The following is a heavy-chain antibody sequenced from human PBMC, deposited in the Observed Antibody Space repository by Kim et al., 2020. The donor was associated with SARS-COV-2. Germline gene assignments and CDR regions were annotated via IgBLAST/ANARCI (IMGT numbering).Heavy chain of an antibody. D-gene: IGHD5-12*01. V-gene: IGHV3-48*02. CDR1: GFTFSSYS. J-gene: IGHJ4*02. Sequence: GGSLRLSCAASGFTFSSYSMNWVRQAPGEGLEWISYVSSRSNTIYYADSVKGRFAISRDNAKNSLFLQMNSLRDEDTAVYYCARDPDSGYGFDYWGRET. CDR2: VSSRSNTI. CDR3: ARDPDSGYGFDY.